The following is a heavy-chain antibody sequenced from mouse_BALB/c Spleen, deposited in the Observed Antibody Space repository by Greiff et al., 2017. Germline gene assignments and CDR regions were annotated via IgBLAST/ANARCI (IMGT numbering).Heavy chain of an antibody. D-gene: IGHD2-14*01. V-gene: IGHV1-18*01. CDR1: GYTFTDYN. Sequence: VQLKESGPELVKPGASVKIPCKASGYTFTDYNMDWVKQSHGKSLEWIGDINPNNGGTIYNQKFKGKATLTVDKSSSTAYMELRSLTSEDTAVYYCARGVAYYRYEGDAMDYWGQGTSVTVSS. J-gene: IGHJ4*01. CDR3: ARGVAYYRYEGDAMDY. CDR2: INPNNGGT.